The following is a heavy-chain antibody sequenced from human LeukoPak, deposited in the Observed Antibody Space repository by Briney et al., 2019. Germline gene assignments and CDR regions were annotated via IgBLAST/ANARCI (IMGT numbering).Heavy chain of an antibody. D-gene: IGHD1-26*01. V-gene: IGHV3-23*01. CDR2: ISGSGGIT. CDR1: GFTFSSYA. Sequence: PGGSLRLSCAASGFTFSSYAMSWVRQAPGKGLEGVSAISGSGGITYYADSVKGRFTISRDNSKNTLYLQMNSLRAEDTAVYYCAKRRGSYSDYWGQGTLVTVSS. CDR3: AKRRGSYSDY. J-gene: IGHJ4*02.